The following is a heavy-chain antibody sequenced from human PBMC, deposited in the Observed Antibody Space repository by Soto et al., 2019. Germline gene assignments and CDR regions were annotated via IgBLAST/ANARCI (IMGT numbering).Heavy chain of an antibody. CDR2: IYYSGST. CDR1: GGSISSYY. V-gene: IGHV4-59*01. D-gene: IGHD6-13*01. CDR3: ARRRSIAAAGTVYWYFDL. Sequence: ETLSLTCTVSGGSISSYYWSWIRQPPGKGLEWIGYIYYSGSTNYNPSLKSRVTISVDTSKNQFSLKLSSVTAADTAVYYCARRRSIAAAGTVYWYFDLWGRGTLVTVSS. J-gene: IGHJ2*01.